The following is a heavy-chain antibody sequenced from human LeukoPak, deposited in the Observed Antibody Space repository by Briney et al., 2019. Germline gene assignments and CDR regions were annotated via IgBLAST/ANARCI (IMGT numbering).Heavy chain of an antibody. J-gene: IGHJ4*01. CDR2: ISGRSSTI. CDR3: ARDRLTSGIYFFDY. CDR1: AFAFSDDS. Sequence: GGSLTLSCAASAFAFSDDSMNWGRRAPGKGLEWISYISGRSSTIYYADSVRGRFTISRGNAKNSMYLQMNSLRAEDTAVYYCARDRLTSGIYFFDYWGQGTLVTVSS. D-gene: IGHD2-15*01. V-gene: IGHV3-48*01.